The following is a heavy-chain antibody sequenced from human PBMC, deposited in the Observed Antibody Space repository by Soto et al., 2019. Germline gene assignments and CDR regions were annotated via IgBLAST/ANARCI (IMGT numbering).Heavy chain of an antibody. CDR1: GFTVSSNY. CDR3: ARVAPAAIFSYYYGMDV. D-gene: IGHD2-2*01. Sequence: PGGSLRLSCAASGFTVSSNYMSWVRQAPGKGLEWVSVIYSGGSTYYADSVKGRFTISRDNSKNTLYLQMNSLRAEDTAVYYCARVAPAAIFSYYYGMDVWGQGTTVTVSS. J-gene: IGHJ6*02. CDR2: IYSGGST. V-gene: IGHV3-66*01.